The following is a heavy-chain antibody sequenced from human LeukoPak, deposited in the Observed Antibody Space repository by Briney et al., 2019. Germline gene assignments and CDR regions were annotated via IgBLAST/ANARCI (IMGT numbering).Heavy chain of an antibody. Sequence: QPGGSLRLSCAASGFTVSSIYMSWVRQAPGKGLEWVSVIYSGGSTYYADSVKGRFTISRDNSKNTLYLQMNSLRAEDTAVYYCARGYQLPLNFDYWGQGTLVTVSS. J-gene: IGHJ4*02. V-gene: IGHV3-53*01. CDR2: IYSGGST. CDR1: GFTVSSIY. D-gene: IGHD2-2*01. CDR3: ARGYQLPLNFDY.